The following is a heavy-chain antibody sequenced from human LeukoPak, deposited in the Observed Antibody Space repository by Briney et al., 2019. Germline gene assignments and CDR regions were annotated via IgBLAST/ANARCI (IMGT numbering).Heavy chain of an antibody. D-gene: IGHD5-12*01. CDR1: RFTFDDYS. CDR3: AKDSSGGYGTDFDY. Sequence: GSSLRLPCAASRFTFDDYSMHWAREAPGKGLEWVSGISWNSGSIGYADSVKGRFTIYRDNAKNSLYLQMNSLRAEDTALYYCAKDSSGGYGTDFDYWGQGTLVTVSS. V-gene: IGHV3-9*01. CDR2: ISWNSGSI. J-gene: IGHJ4*02.